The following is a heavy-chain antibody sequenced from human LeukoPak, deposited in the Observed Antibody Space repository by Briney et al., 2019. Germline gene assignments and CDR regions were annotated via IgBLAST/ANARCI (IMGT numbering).Heavy chain of an antibody. D-gene: IGHD1-26*01. CDR3: ARGQPTGVVGATKTDTKPDPSLYGMDV. J-gene: IGHJ6*02. V-gene: IGHV4-34*01. Sequence: SETLSLTCAVYGGSFSGYYWSWIRQPPGKGLEWIGEINHSGSTNYNPSLKSRVTISVDTSKNQFSLKLSSVTAADTAVYYCARGQPTGVVGATKTDTKPDPSLYGMDVWGQGTTVTVSS. CDR2: INHSGST. CDR1: GGSFSGYY.